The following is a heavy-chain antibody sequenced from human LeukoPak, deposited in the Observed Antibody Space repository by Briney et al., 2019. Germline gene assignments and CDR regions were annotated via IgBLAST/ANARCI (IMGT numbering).Heavy chain of an antibody. CDR1: GYTFTSYG. J-gene: IGHJ4*02. V-gene: IGHV1-18*01. D-gene: IGHD1/OR15-1a*01. Sequence: ASVKVSCKASGYTFTSYGISWVRQAPGQGLEWMGWISAYNGNTNYAQKFQGRVTMTEDTSTDTAYMELSSLRSEDTAVYYCATKAADEFYFDYWGQGTLVTVSS. CDR3: ATKAADEFYFDY. CDR2: ISAYNGNT.